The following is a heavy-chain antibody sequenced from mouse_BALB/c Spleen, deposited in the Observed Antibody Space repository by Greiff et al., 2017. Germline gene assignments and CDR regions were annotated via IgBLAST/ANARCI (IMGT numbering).Heavy chain of an antibody. Sequence: EVMLVESGGGLVKPGGSLKLSCAASGFTFSSYAMSWVRQTPEKRLEWVATISSGGSYTYYPASVKGRFTISRDNAKNTLYLQMSSLRSEDTAMYYCARTYGFEDYFDYWGQGTTLTVSS. D-gene: IGHD1-2*01. V-gene: IGHV5-9-1*01. CDR3: ARTYGFEDYFDY. CDR2: ISSGGSYT. CDR1: GFTFSSYA. J-gene: IGHJ2*01.